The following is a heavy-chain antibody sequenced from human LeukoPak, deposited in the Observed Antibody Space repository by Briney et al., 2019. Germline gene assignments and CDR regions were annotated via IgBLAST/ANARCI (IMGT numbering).Heavy chain of an antibody. Sequence: GGSLRLSCAASGFTFSSYAMHWVRQAPGKGLEWVAVISYDGSNKYYADSVKGRFTISRDNSKNTLYLQMNSLRAEDTAAYYCARDYCSGGSCYPVDYWGQGTLVTVSS. D-gene: IGHD2-15*01. V-gene: IGHV3-30-3*01. CDR2: ISYDGSNK. CDR1: GFTFSSYA. CDR3: ARDYCSGGSCYPVDY. J-gene: IGHJ4*02.